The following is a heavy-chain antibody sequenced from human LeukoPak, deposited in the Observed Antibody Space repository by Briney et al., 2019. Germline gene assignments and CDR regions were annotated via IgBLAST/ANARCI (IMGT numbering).Heavy chain of an antibody. D-gene: IGHD6-13*01. CDR2: ISSSGSTI. CDR1: GFTFSDCY. Sequence: GGSLRLSCAASGFTFSDCYMSWIRQAPGKGLEWVSYISSSGSTIYYADSVKGRFTISRDNAKNSLYLQMNSLRAEDTAVYYCARYGYSSSWHNDYWGQGTLVTVSS. CDR3: ARYGYSSSWHNDY. J-gene: IGHJ4*02. V-gene: IGHV3-11*01.